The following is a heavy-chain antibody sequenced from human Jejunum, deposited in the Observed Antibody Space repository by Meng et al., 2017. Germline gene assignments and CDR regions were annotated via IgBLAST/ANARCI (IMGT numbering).Heavy chain of an antibody. D-gene: IGHD3-10*01. V-gene: IGHV1-3*01. CDR2: ITAGNGNT. J-gene: IGHJ4*02. Sequence: VQLLQSGAEVKKPGASVTVSCKASGFTFVSYAIYWVRQAPGQGLEWMGWITAGNGNTKYSQKFQGRVTITRDTSASTAYMELSSLRSEDTAVYYCARDMPYSSGSFDYWGQGTLVTVSS. CDR1: GFTFVSYA. CDR3: ARDMPYSSGSFDY.